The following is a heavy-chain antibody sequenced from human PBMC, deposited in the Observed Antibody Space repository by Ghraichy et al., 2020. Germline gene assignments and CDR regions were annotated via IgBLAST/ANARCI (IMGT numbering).Heavy chain of an antibody. CDR2: IYPADSTS. D-gene: IGHD3-10*01. J-gene: IGHJ4*02. V-gene: IGHV5-51*01. CDR3: ARPYAAFSSSGGFDY. CDR1: GYSFSSYW. Sequence: GESLNISCKGSGYSFSSYWIGWVRQMPGKGLEWMGIIYPADSTSTYSPSFQGQVTISADKSINTAYLEWSSLKASDSAMYFCARPYAAFSSSGGFDYWGQGTLVTVSS.